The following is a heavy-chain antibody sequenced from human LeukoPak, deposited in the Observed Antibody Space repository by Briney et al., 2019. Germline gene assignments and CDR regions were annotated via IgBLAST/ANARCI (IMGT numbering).Heavy chain of an antibody. Sequence: GGALRLSCAASGFTFSSYGMHWVRQAPGKGLEWVAVISYDGSNKYYADSVKGRFTISRDNSTNPLYLQMNSLRAEDTAVYYCAKGSTGHCSGGSCSPPFDYWGQGTLVTVSS. V-gene: IGHV3-30*18. D-gene: IGHD2-15*01. CDR2: ISYDGSNK. CDR3: AKGSTGHCSGGSCSPPFDY. J-gene: IGHJ4*02. CDR1: GFTFSSYG.